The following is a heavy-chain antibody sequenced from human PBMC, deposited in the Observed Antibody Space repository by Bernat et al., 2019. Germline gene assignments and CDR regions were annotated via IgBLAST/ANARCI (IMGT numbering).Heavy chain of an antibody. J-gene: IGHJ4*02. CDR2: INWDGGAT. CDR1: GFTFDDYT. Sequence: EVQLVESGGVVVQPGGSLRLSCAASGFTFDDYTMYWVRQAPGRGLEWVSLINWDGGATHYADSVKGRFTISRDNSKNSLYLQMNSLRTEDTAFYYCAKDESSSSWGSHFDHWGQGTLVTVSS. V-gene: IGHV3-43*01. CDR3: AKDESSSSWGSHFDH. D-gene: IGHD6-13*01.